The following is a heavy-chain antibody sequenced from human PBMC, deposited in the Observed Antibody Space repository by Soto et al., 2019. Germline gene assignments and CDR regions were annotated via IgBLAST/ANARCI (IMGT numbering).Heavy chain of an antibody. J-gene: IGHJ6*02. CDR1: GGSFSGYY. CDR2: INHSGST. V-gene: IGHV4-34*01. CDR3: ARALRITGTTLSYYYYGMDV. D-gene: IGHD1-7*01. Sequence: PSETLSLICAVYGGSFSGYYWSWIRQPPGKGLEWIGEINHSGSTNYNPSLKSRVTISVDTSKNQFSLKLSSVTAADTAVYYCARALRITGTTLSYYYYGMDVWGQGTTVTVSS.